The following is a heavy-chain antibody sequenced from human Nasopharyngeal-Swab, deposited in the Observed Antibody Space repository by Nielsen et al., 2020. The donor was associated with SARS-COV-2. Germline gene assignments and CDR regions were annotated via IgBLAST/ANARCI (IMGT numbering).Heavy chain of an antibody. D-gene: IGHD6-19*01. CDR1: GFTFSSYG. V-gene: IGHV3-30*03. J-gene: IGHJ4*02. CDR3: ARAGIAVAGLDY. Sequence: GESLKISCAASGFTFSSYGMHWVRQAPGKGLEWVAVISYDRSNKYYADSVKGRFTISRDNSKNTLYLQMNSLRAEDTAVYYCARAGIAVAGLDYWGQGTLVTVSS. CDR2: ISYDRSNK.